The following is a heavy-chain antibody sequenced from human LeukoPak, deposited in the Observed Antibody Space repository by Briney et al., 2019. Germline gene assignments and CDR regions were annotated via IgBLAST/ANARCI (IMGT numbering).Heavy chain of an antibody. D-gene: IGHD5-12*01. CDR3: AKDGTGYSGV. CDR1: GFTFSGQR. J-gene: IGHJ4*02. Sequence: PGGSLRLSCAGSGFTFSGQRMSWLRQAPGKGLEWVSVIGGNSGYSHYTDSVQGRFTISRDSSKNMLYLQMNSLRAEDTAVYYCAKDGTGYSGVWGQGTLVTVSS. CDR2: IGGNSGYS. V-gene: IGHV3-23*01.